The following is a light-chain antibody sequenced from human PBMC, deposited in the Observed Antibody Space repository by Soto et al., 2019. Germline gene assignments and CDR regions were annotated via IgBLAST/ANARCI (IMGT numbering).Light chain of an antibody. CDR1: QSLLQSDGNTY. V-gene: IGKV2D-29*01. CDR2: GAS. CDR3: QQYNNWART. Sequence: IVMTQTPLSLSVTPGQPASISCKSSQSLLQSDGNTYLYWFLXKQGQPPQLXMYGASTRATGIPARFSGSGSGTEFTLTISSLQSADCAVYVCQQYNNWARTFGQGTKVDIK. J-gene: IGKJ1*01.